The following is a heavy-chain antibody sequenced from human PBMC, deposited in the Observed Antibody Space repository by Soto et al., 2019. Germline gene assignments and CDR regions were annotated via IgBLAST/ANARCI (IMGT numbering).Heavy chain of an antibody. D-gene: IGHD2-2*01. V-gene: IGHV3-21*01. CDR1: GFAFNNYG. J-gene: IGHJ4*02. Sequence: PGGTLGLSCTVCGFAFNNYGINWVRHAPGKGLEWVSSISKSYYTYYSGSGNGRVTIPRDKAKKSVSLQIHTPRVEHPAVYYCASEDTIIIPAVSDFCGQGTLVTVSS. CDR2: ISKSYYT. CDR3: ASEDTIIIPAVSDF.